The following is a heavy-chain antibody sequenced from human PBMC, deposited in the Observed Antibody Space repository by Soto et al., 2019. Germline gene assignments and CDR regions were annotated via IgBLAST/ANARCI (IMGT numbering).Heavy chain of an antibody. J-gene: IGHJ4*02. V-gene: IGHV1-69*08. CDR3: ARDKYAPGGEAAGRKFDY. CDR1: GGTFSSYT. D-gene: IGHD6-13*01. Sequence: QVQLVQSGAEVKKPGSSVKVSCKASGGTFSSYTISWVRQAPGQGLEWMGRIIPILGIANYAQKFQGRVTSTAEKTTSTAYMELSSLRSEDTAVYYCARDKYAPGGEAAGRKFDYWGQGTLVTVSS. CDR2: IIPILGIA.